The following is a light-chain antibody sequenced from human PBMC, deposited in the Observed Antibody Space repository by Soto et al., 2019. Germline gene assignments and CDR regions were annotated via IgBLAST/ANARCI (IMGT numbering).Light chain of an antibody. V-gene: IGLV1-51*01. J-gene: IGLJ2*01. CDR2: END. CDR3: GAWDSRLSVVL. CDR1: SSNIGNNY. Sequence: QSVLTQPPSVSAAPGQKVTISCSGSSSNIGNNYVSWYQQLPGTAPSLFIYENDTRPSGIPDRFSGSKSGTSATLGITGLQTGDEADYYCGAWDSRLSVVLFGGGTKLTVL.